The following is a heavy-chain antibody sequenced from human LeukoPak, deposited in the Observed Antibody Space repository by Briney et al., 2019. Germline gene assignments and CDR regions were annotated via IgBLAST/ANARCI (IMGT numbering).Heavy chain of an antibody. CDR1: GGTFSSYA. J-gene: IGHJ5*02. CDR3: ARDIGSAGNWFDP. Sequence: ASVKVSCKASGGTFSSYAISWVRQAPGQGLEWMGGIIPIFGTANYAQKFQGRVTITTDESTSTAYMELSSLRSEDTAVYYWARDIGSAGNWFDPWGQGTLVTVSS. D-gene: IGHD6-25*01. V-gene: IGHV1-69*05. CDR2: IIPIFGTA.